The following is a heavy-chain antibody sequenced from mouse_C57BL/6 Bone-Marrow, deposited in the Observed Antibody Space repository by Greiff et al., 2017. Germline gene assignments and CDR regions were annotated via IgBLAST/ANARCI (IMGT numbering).Heavy chain of an antibody. V-gene: IGHV1-5*01. Sequence: EVQLQQSGTVLVRPGASVKMSCKTSGYTFTSYWMHWVQQRPGQGLEWIGAIYPGNSDTSYNQRFKGKAKLTAVTSASTAYLELSSLTNEDSAVYDCSRRDHYYGSYFDYWGQGTTLTVSA. CDR2: IYPGNSDT. CDR1: GYTFTSYW. CDR3: SRRDHYYGSYFDY. J-gene: IGHJ2*01. D-gene: IGHD1-2*01.